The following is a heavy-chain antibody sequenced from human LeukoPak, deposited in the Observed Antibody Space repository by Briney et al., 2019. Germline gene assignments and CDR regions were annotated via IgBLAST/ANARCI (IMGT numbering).Heavy chain of an antibody. Sequence: GGSLRLSCAASGYTFTSYYMHWVRQAPGQGLEWMGIINPSGGSTSYAQKFQGRVTMTRDMSTSTVYMELSSLRSEGTAVYYCARAFVLRFLESYYFDYWGQGTLVTVSS. CDR3: ARAFVLRFLESYYFDY. CDR2: INPSGGST. J-gene: IGHJ4*02. CDR1: GYTFTSYY. V-gene: IGHV1-46*01. D-gene: IGHD3-3*01.